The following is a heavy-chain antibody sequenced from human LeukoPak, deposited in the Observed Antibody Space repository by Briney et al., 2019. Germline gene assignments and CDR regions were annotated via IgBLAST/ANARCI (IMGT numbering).Heavy chain of an antibody. D-gene: IGHD2-2*01. CDR2: ISYNARHE. Sequence: GSLRLSCVASGFTFSGFGMHWVRQAPGKGLEWVAVISYNARHEYYRDSVKGRFSISRDNSKNTVSLQMDSLTIEDTAVYCCVRGGSPPTSTWSLDEWGQGTLVSVSS. J-gene: IGHJ4*02. CDR1: GFTFSGFG. V-gene: IGHV3-30*03. CDR3: VRGGSPPTSTWSLDE.